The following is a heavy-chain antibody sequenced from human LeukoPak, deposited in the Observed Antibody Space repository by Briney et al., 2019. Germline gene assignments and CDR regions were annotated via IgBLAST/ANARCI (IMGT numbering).Heavy chain of an antibody. Sequence: GASVKVSCKASGGTFSSYAISWVRQAPGQGLEWMGGIIPIFGTANYAQKFQGRVTMTRNTSISTAYMELSSLRSEDTAVYYCARGLGRTLMVTRGGVHFDYWGQGTLVTVSS. CDR2: IIPIFGTA. CDR1: GGTFSSYA. CDR3: ARGLGRTLMVTRGGVHFDY. V-gene: IGHV1-69*05. D-gene: IGHD5-18*01. J-gene: IGHJ4*02.